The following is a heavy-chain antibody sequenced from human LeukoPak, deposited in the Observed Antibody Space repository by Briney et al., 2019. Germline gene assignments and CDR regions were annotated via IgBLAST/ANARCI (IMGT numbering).Heavy chain of an antibody. D-gene: IGHD6-19*01. CDR1: GFTFSSYE. CDR2: ISSSGSTI. CDR3: ARTSGWYHGDNWFDP. V-gene: IGHV3-48*03. Sequence: GGSLRLSCAASGFTFSSYEINWVRQAPGKGLEWVSYISSSGSTIKYADSVKGRFTISRGNAKNSLYLQMNSLRAEDTAVYYCARTSGWYHGDNWFDPWGQGTLVTVSS. J-gene: IGHJ5*02.